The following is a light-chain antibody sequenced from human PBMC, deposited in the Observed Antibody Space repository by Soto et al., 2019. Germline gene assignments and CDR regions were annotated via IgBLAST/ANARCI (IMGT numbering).Light chain of an antibody. CDR2: AVS. Sequence: QSALTQPASVSGSPGQSITISCTGTSSDVGGYNYVSWYQQHPGKAPKLMIYAVSNRPSGVSHRFSGCKSGNTASLAISGLQPAEEAADYCSSYTGGSTPSVAFGGGTKLTVL. CDR3: SSYTGGSTPSVA. J-gene: IGLJ2*01. V-gene: IGLV2-14*01. CDR1: SSDVGGYNY.